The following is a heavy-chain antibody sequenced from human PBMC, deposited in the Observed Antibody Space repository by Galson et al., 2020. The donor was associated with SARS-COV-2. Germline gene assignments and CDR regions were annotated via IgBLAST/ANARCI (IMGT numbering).Heavy chain of an antibody. V-gene: IGHV3-23*01. D-gene: IGHD6-6*01. CDR1: GFTFNSYA. CDR3: VKALYSSSAGPFDY. CDR2: ISGSGTST. J-gene: IGHJ4*02. Sequence: GGSLRLSCAASGFTFNSYAMNWVRQAAGKGLEWVSSISGSGTSTQYADSVRGRFTISRDNAKNTLYVQMNSLRAEDTALYYCVKALYSSSAGPFDYWGQGTLVTVSS.